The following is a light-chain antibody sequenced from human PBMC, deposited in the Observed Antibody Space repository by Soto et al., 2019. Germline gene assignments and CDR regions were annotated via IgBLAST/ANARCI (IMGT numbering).Light chain of an antibody. CDR3: QQFSSYPLT. CDR2: DAS. J-gene: IGKJ4*01. Sequence: EFVMTQSPGTLSLSPGERDTISCRDSQTVRNNYLAWYQQKPGQAPRLLIYDASSRATGIPDRFSGGGSGTDFTLTISRLEPEDFAVYYCQQFSSYPLTFGGGTKVDIK. CDR1: QTVRNNY. V-gene: IGKV3-20*01.